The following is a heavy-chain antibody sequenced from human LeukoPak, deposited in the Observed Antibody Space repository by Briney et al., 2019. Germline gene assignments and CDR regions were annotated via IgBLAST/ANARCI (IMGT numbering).Heavy chain of an antibody. Sequence: PGESLKISCKGSGYSFTSYWIGWVRQLPGKGLEWMGIIYPGDSDTRYSPSFQGQVTISADKSISTAYLQWSSLKASDTAMYYCARYRREDYGDYGPFDYWGQGTLVTVSS. CDR3: ARYRREDYGDYGPFDY. J-gene: IGHJ4*02. V-gene: IGHV5-51*01. CDR2: IYPGDSDT. D-gene: IGHD4-17*01. CDR1: GYSFTSYW.